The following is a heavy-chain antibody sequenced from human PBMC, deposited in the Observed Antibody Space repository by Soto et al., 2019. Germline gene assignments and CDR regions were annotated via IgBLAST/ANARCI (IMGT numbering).Heavy chain of an antibody. CDR1: GFTFSSYS. D-gene: IGHD6-13*01. J-gene: IGHJ4*02. Sequence: EVQLVESGGGLVQPGGSLRLSCAASGFTFSSYSMNWVRQAPGKGLEWVSYISSSSSTIYYADSVKGRFTISRDNAKNSRYLQINSLRDEDTAVYYCARDPYSSSWLDFDYWGQGTLVTVSS. CDR3: ARDPYSSSWLDFDY. CDR2: ISSSSSTI. V-gene: IGHV3-48*02.